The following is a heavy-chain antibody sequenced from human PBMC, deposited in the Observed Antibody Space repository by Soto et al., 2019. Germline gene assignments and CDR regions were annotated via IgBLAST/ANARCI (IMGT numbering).Heavy chain of an antibody. Sequence: SETLSLTCTVSGGSISSSSYYWGWIRQPPGKGLEWIGSIYYSGSTYYNPSLKSRVTISVDTSKNQFSLKLSSVTAADTAVYYCARSFSLEYYYDSSGYYPSFYYFDYWGQGTLVTVSS. CDR3: ARSFSLEYYYDSSGYYPSFYYFDY. CDR1: GGSISSSSYY. V-gene: IGHV4-39*01. J-gene: IGHJ4*02. D-gene: IGHD3-22*01. CDR2: IYYSGST.